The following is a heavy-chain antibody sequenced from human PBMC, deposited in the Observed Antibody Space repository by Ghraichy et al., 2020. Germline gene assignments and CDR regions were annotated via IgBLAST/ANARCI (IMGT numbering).Heavy chain of an antibody. CDR2: IWDDGVNK. J-gene: IGHJ5*02. Sequence: GGSLRLSCAASGFTFRHFGMHWIRQAPGKGLEWVAVIWDDGVNKFYADSVKGRFTISRDNSKNTLYLQMNSLTAEDTAVYYCARDATTAMNWFDPWGQGTLVTVSS. CDR3: ARDATTAMNWFDP. V-gene: IGHV3-33*01. D-gene: IGHD5-18*01. CDR1: GFTFRHFG.